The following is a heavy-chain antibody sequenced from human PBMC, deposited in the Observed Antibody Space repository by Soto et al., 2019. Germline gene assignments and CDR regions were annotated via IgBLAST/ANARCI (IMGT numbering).Heavy chain of an antibody. CDR1: GDSVSSSSAA. CDR3: ARESGGVDYVWGSYRYSPIGMDV. Sequence: SQTLSLACAISGDSVSSSSAACNVIRQSPSRGVELLGRTYYRSKLYNDYAVSVKSRITINPDASKNQFSLQLNSVTPEDTAVYYCARESGGVDYVWGSYRYSPIGMDVWGQGTTVTVSS. D-gene: IGHD3-16*02. CDR2: TYYRSKLYN. J-gene: IGHJ6*02. V-gene: IGHV6-1*01.